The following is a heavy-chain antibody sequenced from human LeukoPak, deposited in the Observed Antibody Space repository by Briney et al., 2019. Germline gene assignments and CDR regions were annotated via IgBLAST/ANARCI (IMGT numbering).Heavy chain of an antibody. V-gene: IGHV5-51*01. CDR1: GYSFTSYW. D-gene: IGHD1-7*01. CDR3: GRVSWSGSTSFDF. CDR2: TNPGDADS. Sequence: GESLKTSCKGSGYSFTSYWIGWVRQMPGKGLEWMGITNPGDADSRYSPSFQGQVTFSADRSISTAYLQWSSLKASDTAMYYCGRVSWSGSTSFDFWGQGTLVTVSS. J-gene: IGHJ4*02.